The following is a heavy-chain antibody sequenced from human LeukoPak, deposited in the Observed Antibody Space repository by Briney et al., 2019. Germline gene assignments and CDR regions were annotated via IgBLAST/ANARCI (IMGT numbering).Heavy chain of an antibody. D-gene: IGHD6-6*01. CDR1: GYTFTSYA. Sequence: ASVKVSCKASGYTFTSYAMNWVRQAPGQGLEWMGWINTNTGNPTYAQGFTGRFVFSLDTSVSTAYLQISSLKAEDTAVYYCARVGAARPFYYYYMDVWGKGTTVTVSS. J-gene: IGHJ6*03. CDR3: ARVGAARPFYYYYMDV. V-gene: IGHV7-4-1*02. CDR2: INTNTGNP.